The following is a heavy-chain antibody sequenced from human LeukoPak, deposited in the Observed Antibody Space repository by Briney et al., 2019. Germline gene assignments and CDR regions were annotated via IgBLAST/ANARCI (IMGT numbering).Heavy chain of an antibody. D-gene: IGHD2-15*01. CDR1: GYSISSGYY. CDR3: ARTVTCSGGSCYRPHFDY. J-gene: IGHJ4*02. V-gene: IGHV4-38-2*01. CDR2: IYHSGST. Sequence: PSETLSLTCAVSGYSISSGYYWGWIRQPPGKGLEWIGSIYHSGSTYYNPSLKSRVTISVDTSKNQFSLELSSVTAADTAVYYCARTVTCSGGSCYRPHFDYWGQGTLVTVSS.